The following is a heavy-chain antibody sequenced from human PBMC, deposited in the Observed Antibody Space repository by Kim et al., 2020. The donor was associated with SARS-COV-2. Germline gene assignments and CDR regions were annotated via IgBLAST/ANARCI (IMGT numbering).Heavy chain of an antibody. V-gene: IGHV3-48*02. J-gene: IGHJ6*02. D-gene: IGHD2-15*01. Sequence: VKVRFTISRDNAKNSLYLQMNSLRDEDTAVYYCARTQGESGGTYYYYAMDVWGQGTTVTVSS. CDR3: ARTQGESGGTYYYYAMDV.